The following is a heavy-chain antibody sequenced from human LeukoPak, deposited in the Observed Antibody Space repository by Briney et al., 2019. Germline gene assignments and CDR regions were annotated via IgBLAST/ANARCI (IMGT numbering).Heavy chain of an antibody. Sequence: SETLSLTCTVPGGSISSDNYYWSWIRQPAGKGLEWIGRIYRSGSTNYNPSLKSRVTISVDTSKNQFSLKLSFVTAADTAVYYCARSSGYSYGRRWFDYWGQGTLVTVSS. D-gene: IGHD5-18*01. V-gene: IGHV4-61*02. CDR3: ARSSGYSYGRRWFDY. J-gene: IGHJ4*02. CDR1: GGSISSDNYY. CDR2: IYRSGST.